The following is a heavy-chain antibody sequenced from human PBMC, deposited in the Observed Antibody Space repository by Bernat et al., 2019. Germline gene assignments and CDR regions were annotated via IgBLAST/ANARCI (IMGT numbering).Heavy chain of an antibody. CDR2: LKEDGREK. Sequence: EVQLVESGGGLVPPGGSLRLSCAASGFTFNNYWMSWVRQAPGPGLAWVANLKEDGREKYYVDSVKGRFTISRDNAKNSLYLQVNSLRAEDAAVYYCARVRNVDIVAMRGYFDNWGQGTLVTVSS. V-gene: IGHV3-7*01. D-gene: IGHD5-12*01. CDR3: ARVRNVDIVAMRGYFDN. CDR1: GFTFNNYW. J-gene: IGHJ4*02.